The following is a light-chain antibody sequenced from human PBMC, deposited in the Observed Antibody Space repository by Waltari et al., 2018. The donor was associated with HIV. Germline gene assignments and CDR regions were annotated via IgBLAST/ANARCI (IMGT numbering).Light chain of an antibody. J-gene: IGLJ2*01. CDR2: DVS. V-gene: IGLV2-11*01. CDR3: CTYAASNVI. CDR1: SSDVGNFNF. Sequence: QSALTQPRSVSGSPGQSVTISCTRTSSDVGNFNFPFWYQHLPGKAPKLVIYDVSKRPSGVPDRFSGSKSGNTASLTISGLQAEDEADYYCCTYAASNVIFGGGTKLTVL.